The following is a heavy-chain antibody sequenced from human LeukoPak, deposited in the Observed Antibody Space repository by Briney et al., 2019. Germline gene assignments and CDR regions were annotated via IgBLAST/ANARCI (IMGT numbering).Heavy chain of an antibody. D-gene: IGHD6-13*01. Sequence: ASVKVSCKASGYTFTSYDINWVRQATGQGLEWMGWMNPNSGNTGYAQKFQGRVTMTRNTSISTAYMELSRLRSEDTAVYYCARGPYSSSWYKWFDPWGQGTLVTVSS. V-gene: IGHV1-8*01. J-gene: IGHJ5*02. CDR1: GYTFTSYD. CDR2: MNPNSGNT. CDR3: ARGPYSSSWYKWFDP.